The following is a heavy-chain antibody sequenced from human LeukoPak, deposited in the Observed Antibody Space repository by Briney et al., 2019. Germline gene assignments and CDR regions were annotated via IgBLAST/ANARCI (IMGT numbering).Heavy chain of an antibody. CDR2: IYYSGST. CDR1: GGSISSHY. D-gene: IGHD4-11*01. Sequence: SETLSLTCTVSGGSISSHYWSWIRQPPGKGLEWIGYIYYSGSTNYNPSLKSRVTISVDTSKNQFSLKLSSVTAADTAVYYCARGRSNYFSLDYWGQGTLVTVSS. J-gene: IGHJ4*02. CDR3: ARGRSNYFSLDY. V-gene: IGHV4-59*11.